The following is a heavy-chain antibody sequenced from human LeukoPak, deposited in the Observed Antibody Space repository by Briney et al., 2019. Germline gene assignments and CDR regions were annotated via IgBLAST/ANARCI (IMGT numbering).Heavy chain of an antibody. J-gene: IGHJ4*02. D-gene: IGHD3-22*01. V-gene: IGHV3-23*01. CDR3: ARAETYYYDSSGFPF. CDR2: ISGSGGST. CDR1: GFTFSSYA. Sequence: GGSLRLSCAASGFTFSSYAMSWVRQAPGKGLEWVSAISGSGGSTYYADSVKGRFTISRDNSKNTLYLQMNSLRAEDTAVYYCARAETYYYDSSGFPFWGQGTLVTVSS.